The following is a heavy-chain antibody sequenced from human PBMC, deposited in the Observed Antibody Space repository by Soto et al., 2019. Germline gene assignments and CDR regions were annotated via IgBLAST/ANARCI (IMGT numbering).Heavy chain of an antibody. CDR1: DDSFRGAEYY. V-gene: IGHV4-61*08. J-gene: IGHJ4*02. CDR2: TYYNGNT. D-gene: IGHD6-19*01. CDR3: ARGPAYINGWRTFDL. Sequence: SETLSLTCTVSDDSFRGAEYYWSWIRQPLGKGPEWIGYTYYNGNTKYNPALRSRVTMSEDTSKNQFSLRLSSVTAADTAVYFCARGPAYINGWRTFDLWGRGILATVSP.